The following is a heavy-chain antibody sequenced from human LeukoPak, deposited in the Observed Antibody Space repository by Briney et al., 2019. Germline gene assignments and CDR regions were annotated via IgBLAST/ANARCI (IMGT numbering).Heavy chain of an antibody. Sequence: GASVKVSCKASGYTFTSYDINWVRQATGQGLEWMGWMNPNSGNTGCAQKFQGRVTMTRNTSISTAYMELSSLRSEDTAVYYCARGIQLGDWFDPWGQGTLVTVSS. J-gene: IGHJ5*02. CDR1: GYTFTSYD. D-gene: IGHD5-18*01. CDR2: MNPNSGNT. V-gene: IGHV1-8*01. CDR3: ARGIQLGDWFDP.